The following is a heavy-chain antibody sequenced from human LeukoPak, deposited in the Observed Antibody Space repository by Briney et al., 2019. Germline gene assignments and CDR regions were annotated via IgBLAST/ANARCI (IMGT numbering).Heavy chain of an antibody. V-gene: IGHV5-51*01. J-gene: IGHJ3*02. CDR2: IYPGDSDT. CDR3: ATRVGYYDSSGYSPDAFDI. Sequence: GESLKIYCKGSGYSFTSYWIGWVRQMPGKGLEWMGIIYPGDSDTRYSPSFQGQVTISADKSISTAYLQWSSLKASDTAMYYCATRVGYYDSSGYSPDAFDIWGQGAMVTVSS. CDR1: GYSFTSYW. D-gene: IGHD3-22*01.